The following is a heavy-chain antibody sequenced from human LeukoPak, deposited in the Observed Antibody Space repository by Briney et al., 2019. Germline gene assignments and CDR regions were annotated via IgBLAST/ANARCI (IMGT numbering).Heavy chain of an antibody. CDR1: GYTFTSYG. J-gene: IGHJ3*02. CDR3: ARDVVEYGYGHAFDI. D-gene: IGHD5-18*01. V-gene: IGHV1-18*01. Sequence: ASVKVSCKASGYTFTSYGISWVRQAPGQGLEWMGWISAYNGNTNYAQKLQGRVTMTTDTSTSTAYMELRSLRSDDTAVYYCARDVVEYGYGHAFDIWGQGTMVTVSS. CDR2: ISAYNGNT.